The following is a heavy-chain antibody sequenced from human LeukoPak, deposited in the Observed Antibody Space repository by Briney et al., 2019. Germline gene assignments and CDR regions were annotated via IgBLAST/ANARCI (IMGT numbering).Heavy chain of an antibody. J-gene: IGHJ4*02. Sequence: GGSLRLSCAASGFTFSSYSMNWVRQAPGKGLEWVSSISSSSSYIYYADSVKGRFTISRDNSKNTLYLQMNSLRAEDTAVYYCAKAVVVPAALFDYWGQGTLVTVSS. V-gene: IGHV3-21*04. CDR2: ISSSSSYI. D-gene: IGHD2-2*01. CDR3: AKAVVVPAALFDY. CDR1: GFTFSSYS.